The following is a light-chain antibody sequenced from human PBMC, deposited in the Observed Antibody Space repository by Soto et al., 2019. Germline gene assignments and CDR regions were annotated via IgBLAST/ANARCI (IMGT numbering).Light chain of an antibody. CDR3: QHFGTSLT. Sequence: EVVLTQSPATLSLSPGERATLSCGASQSISSIYLAWYQQKPGLAPRLLMYDVSKRFTGTPDRFSGSGSGTDFTLTITALEPEDSAVYYCQHFGTSLTVAGGPKVEVK. V-gene: IGKV3D-20*01. J-gene: IGKJ4*01. CDR2: DVS. CDR1: QSISSIY.